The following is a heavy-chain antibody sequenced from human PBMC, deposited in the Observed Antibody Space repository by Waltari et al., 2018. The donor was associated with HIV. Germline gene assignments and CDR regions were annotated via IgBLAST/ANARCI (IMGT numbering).Heavy chain of an antibody. CDR1: GFTFSSYT. D-gene: IGHD3-3*01. Sequence: EVQLVESGGGLVKPGGYLRLSCAASGFTFSSYTMNWVRQAPGKGLERVSSISTSSSYIYHTDSVKGRFTISRDNAKNSLYLQMNSLRVEDTAVYYCAREKRFTYYGLDVWGQGTTVTVSS. CDR3: AREKRFTYYGLDV. CDR2: ISTSSSYI. V-gene: IGHV3-21*01. J-gene: IGHJ6*02.